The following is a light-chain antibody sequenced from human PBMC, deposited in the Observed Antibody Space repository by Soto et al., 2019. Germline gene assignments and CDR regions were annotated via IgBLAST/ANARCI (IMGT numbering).Light chain of an antibody. CDR1: QRISHF. Sequence: DIQMTQSPSSLSASVGDRVTITCRASQRISHFLNWYQQTPGKAPKLLIYGAFSLQSGVPSRFSGSGSGSDYTLTISSLQPEDFAIYYCQQTYETPSTFGGGTKVDI. CDR3: QQTYETPST. J-gene: IGKJ4*01. V-gene: IGKV1-39*01. CDR2: GAF.